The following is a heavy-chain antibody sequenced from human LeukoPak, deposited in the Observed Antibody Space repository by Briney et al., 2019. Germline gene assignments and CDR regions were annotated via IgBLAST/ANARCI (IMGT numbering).Heavy chain of an antibody. J-gene: IGHJ5*02. D-gene: IGHD6-19*01. Sequence: SETLSLTPALSVGSFSGYYWSTIPQPPGKGLESIWEINHSGSTNYSPYLKSRVTISVDTSKNQFSLKLSSVTAADTAVYYGARGPRIAVAGRRSWFDPWGQGTLVTVSS. CDR2: INHSGST. V-gene: IGHV4-34*01. CDR1: VGSFSGYY. CDR3: ARGPRIAVAGRRSWFDP.